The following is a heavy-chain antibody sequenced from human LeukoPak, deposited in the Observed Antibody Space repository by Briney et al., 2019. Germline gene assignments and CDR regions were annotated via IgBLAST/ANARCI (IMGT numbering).Heavy chain of an antibody. J-gene: IGHJ3*02. CDR3: ARLGGPAYYYDSSGPYDAFDI. V-gene: IGHV5-51*01. D-gene: IGHD3-22*01. CDR1: GYSFTSYW. CDR2: IYPGDSDT. Sequence: GESLKISCKGSGYSFTSYWIGWVRQMPGKGLEWMGIIYPGDSDTRYSPSFQGQVTISADKSISTAYLQWSSLKASDTAMYYCARLGGPAYYYDSSGPYDAFDIWGQGTMVTVSS.